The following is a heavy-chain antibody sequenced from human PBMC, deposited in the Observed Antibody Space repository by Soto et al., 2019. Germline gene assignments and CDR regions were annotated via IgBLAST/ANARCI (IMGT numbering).Heavy chain of an antibody. CDR3: AGGDGDRYDGNGYLGRH. V-gene: IGHV3-74*01. CDR1: GFTFSSYW. Sequence: EVQLVESGGGLVQPGESLTLSCAASGFTFSSYWMHWVRQAPGKGLVWVSRIKSDGSGTYYADSVKGRLTISRDNAKNTLYLQMNRLRVEDTAVYFGAGGDGDRYDGNGYLGRHWGQGTLVTVSS. J-gene: IGHJ4*02. D-gene: IGHD3-22*01. CDR2: IKSDGSGT.